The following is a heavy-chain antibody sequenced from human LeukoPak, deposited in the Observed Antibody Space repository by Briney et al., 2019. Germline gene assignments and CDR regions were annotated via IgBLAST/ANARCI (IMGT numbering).Heavy chain of an antibody. CDR1: GYTFTSYD. Sequence: GASVKVSCKASGYTFTSYDINWVRQATGQGLEWMGWMNPNSGNTGYAQKFQGRVTMTRNTSISTAYMELRSLRSDDTAVYYCARDKPPGGSYYGALDYWGQGTLSPSPQ. D-gene: IGHD1-26*01. V-gene: IGHV1-8*01. CDR3: ARDKPPGGSYYGALDY. J-gene: IGHJ4*02. CDR2: MNPNSGNT.